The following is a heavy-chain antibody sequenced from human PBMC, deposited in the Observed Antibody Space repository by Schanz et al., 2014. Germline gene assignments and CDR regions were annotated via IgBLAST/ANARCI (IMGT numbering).Heavy chain of an antibody. CDR1: GFTFSDYY. J-gene: IGHJ5*02. CDR3: AKVAPAATCLDA. Sequence: QVQLVDSGGGLVKPGGSLRLSCAASGFTFSDYYMTWIRQAPGKGLEWVSDISDSGDSTHYADSVKGRFTISRDNAKNSLFLQMNSLSAEDTSVYCCAKVAPAATCLDAWGQGTLVTVSS. V-gene: IGHV3-11*01. D-gene: IGHD2-2*01. CDR2: ISDSGDST.